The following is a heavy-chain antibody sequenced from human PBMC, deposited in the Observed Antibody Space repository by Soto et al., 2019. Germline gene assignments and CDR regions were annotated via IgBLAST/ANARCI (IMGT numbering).Heavy chain of an antibody. CDR3: ARPNMWYGKILQ. D-gene: IGHD2-15*01. CDR2: MFYSGST. CDR1: GGSISSNNYY. V-gene: IGHV4-39*07. J-gene: IGHJ1*01. Sequence: PSETLSLTCFVSGGSISSNNYYWGWIRQPPGKGLEWIGNMFYSGSTNYNPSLRSRVTMSLDTSVNQFSLRLTSVTAADTAVYYCARPNMWYGKILQWGRGTLVTVSS.